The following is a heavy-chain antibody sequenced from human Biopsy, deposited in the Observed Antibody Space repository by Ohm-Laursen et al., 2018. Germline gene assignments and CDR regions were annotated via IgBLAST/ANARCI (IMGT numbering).Heavy chain of an antibody. Sequence: SDTLSLTCPVSGGSFTGHYWTWIRQPPGKGLEWIGHISHTGYTSYKSSLKSRVTISLDNSRKHFSLRLTSLAAADTAVYYCARGSNEYGGLYFPHWGQGTLVTVSS. CDR2: ISHTGYT. V-gene: IGHV4-59*11. CDR1: GGSFTGHY. D-gene: IGHD4-23*01. J-gene: IGHJ1*01. CDR3: ARGSNEYGGLYFPH.